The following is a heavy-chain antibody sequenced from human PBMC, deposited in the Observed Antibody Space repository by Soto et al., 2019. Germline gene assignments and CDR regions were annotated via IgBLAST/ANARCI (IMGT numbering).Heavy chain of an antibody. V-gene: IGHV3-23*01. CDR2: ISGSGDVT. D-gene: IGHD1-26*01. Sequence: PGGSLRLSFAASGFTFSNYSMSWVRQAPGKGLEWVSVISGSGDVTYYADSVKGRFTISRDNSKDTLFLQMNSLRADDTAVYYCAKCGSTPMCTYFDYWGQETLVTVSS. J-gene: IGHJ4*02. CDR1: GFTFSNYS. CDR3: AKCGSTPMCTYFDY.